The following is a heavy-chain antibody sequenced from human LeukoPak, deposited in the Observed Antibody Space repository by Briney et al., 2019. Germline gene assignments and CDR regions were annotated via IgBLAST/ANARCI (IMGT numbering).Heavy chain of an antibody. J-gene: IGHJ4*02. CDR3: VRQYCSSTSCSASDY. Sequence: GGSLRVSCAASGFTFSTYSMNWVRQAPGKGLEWVSSISSSSSSIYYADSVKGRFTISRDNAKDSLHLQMNSLRAEDTAVYYCVRQYCSSTSCSASDYWGQGNPVTVSS. CDR2: ISSSSSSI. D-gene: IGHD2-2*01. V-gene: IGHV3-21*01. CDR1: GFTFSTYS.